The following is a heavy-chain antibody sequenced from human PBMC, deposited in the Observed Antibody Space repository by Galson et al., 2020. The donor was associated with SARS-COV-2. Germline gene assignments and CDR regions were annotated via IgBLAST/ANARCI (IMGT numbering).Heavy chain of an antibody. CDR1: GFIFSSYG. D-gene: IGHD6-19*01. CDR2: ISYDGSNT. J-gene: IGHJ4*02. Sequence: QAGGSLRLSCVASGFIFSSYGMHWVRQAPGKGLEWVSVISYDGSNTDYADSVKGRFTISRDNSKKTLYLQMNSLTAEDTAVYYCAKSAFQQEAGAGGAEFWGQGTLVTVSS. CDR3: AKSAFQQEAGAGGAEF. V-gene: IGHV3-30*18.